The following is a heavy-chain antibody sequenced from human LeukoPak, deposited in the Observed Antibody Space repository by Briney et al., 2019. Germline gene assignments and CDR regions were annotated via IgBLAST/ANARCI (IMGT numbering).Heavy chain of an antibody. V-gene: IGHV1-18*01. Sequence: ASVKVSCEASGYTLTSYGISWVRQAPGEGLEWRGWISAYNGNTNYGQKLQGRGNMPTDTFTSTDYVELRSLRSDDTAVYYCARDQYNSYYYDSSGDAFDIWGQGTMVTVSS. J-gene: IGHJ3*02. CDR3: ARDQYNSYYYDSSGDAFDI. D-gene: IGHD3-22*01. CDR2: ISAYNGNT. CDR1: GYTLTSYG.